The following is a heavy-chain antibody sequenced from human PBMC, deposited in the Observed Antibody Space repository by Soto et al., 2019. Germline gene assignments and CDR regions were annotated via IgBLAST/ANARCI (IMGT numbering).Heavy chain of an antibody. CDR1: GYTFTGYY. V-gene: IGHV1-2*04. Sequence: GASVKVSCKAPGYTFTGYYMHWVRQAPGQGLEWMGWINPNSGGTNYAQKFQGWVTMTRDTSISTAYMELSRLRSDDTAVYYCARDIILKGNSGVYYYYGMDVWGQGTTVTVSS. CDR2: INPNSGGT. CDR3: ARDIILKGNSGVYYYYGMDV. J-gene: IGHJ6*02. D-gene: IGHD3-3*01.